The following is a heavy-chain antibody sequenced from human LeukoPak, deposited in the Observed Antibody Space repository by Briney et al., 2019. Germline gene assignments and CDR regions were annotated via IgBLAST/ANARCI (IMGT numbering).Heavy chain of an antibody. D-gene: IGHD6-13*01. CDR3: ARYSSWYYFDY. Sequence: SETLSLTCTVSGGSISSGDYYWSWIRQPPGKGLEWIGFIYYSGSTYYNPSLKSRVTISVDTSKNQFSLKLSSVTAADTAVYYCARYSSWYYFDYWGQGTLVTVSS. CDR2: IYYSGST. J-gene: IGHJ4*02. V-gene: IGHV4-30-4*08. CDR1: GGSISSGDYY.